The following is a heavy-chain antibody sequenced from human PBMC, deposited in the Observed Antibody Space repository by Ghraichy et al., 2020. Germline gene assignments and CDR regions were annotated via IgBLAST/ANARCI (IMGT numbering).Heavy chain of an antibody. J-gene: IGHJ6*02. CDR2: IYSGGST. D-gene: IGHD6-13*01. V-gene: IGHV3-53*04. CDR1: GFTVSSNY. CDR3: AREGVAAAGNYYYYGMDV. Sequence: GESLNISCAASGFTVSSNYMSWVRQAPGKGLEWVSVIYSGGSTYYADSVKGRFTISRHNSKNTLYLQMNSLRAEDTAVYYCAREGVAAAGNYYYYGMDVWGQGTTVTVSS.